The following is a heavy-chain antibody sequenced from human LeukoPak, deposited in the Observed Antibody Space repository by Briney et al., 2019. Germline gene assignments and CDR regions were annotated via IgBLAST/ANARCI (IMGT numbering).Heavy chain of an antibody. CDR2: INPNSGGT. Sequence: ASVKVSCKASGYAFTGYYIHWVRQAPGQGLEWMGWINPNSGGTNYAQKFQGRVTMTRDTSISTAYMELSRLRSDDTAVYYCARAFFPNYYDSSGYYTGVDYWGQGTLVTVSS. CDR3: ARAFFPNYYDSSGYYTGVDY. V-gene: IGHV1-2*02. CDR1: GYAFTGYY. D-gene: IGHD3-22*01. J-gene: IGHJ4*02.